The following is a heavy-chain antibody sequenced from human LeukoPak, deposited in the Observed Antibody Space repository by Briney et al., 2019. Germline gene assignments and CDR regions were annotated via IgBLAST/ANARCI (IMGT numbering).Heavy chain of an antibody. Sequence: RAGGSLRLSCAASGFTFSSYWMSWVRQAPGKGLEWVANIKQDGSEKYYVDSVKGRFTISRDNAKNSLYLQMNSLRAEDTAVYYLARVSGYSAIIAFDIGGQGTMVTVSS. CDR3: ARVSGYSAIIAFDI. CDR1: GFTFSSYW. J-gene: IGHJ3*02. CDR2: IKQDGSEK. D-gene: IGHD3-10*01. V-gene: IGHV3-7*01.